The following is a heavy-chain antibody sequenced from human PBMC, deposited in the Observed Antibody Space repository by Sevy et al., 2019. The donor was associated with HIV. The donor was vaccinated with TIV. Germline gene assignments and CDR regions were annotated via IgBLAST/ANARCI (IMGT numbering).Heavy chain of an antibody. CDR1: GGSISSYY. J-gene: IGHJ6*03. CDR3: ARGLSYYMDV. Sequence: SETLSLTCTVSGGSISSYYWSWIRQPPGKGLEWIGYIYYSGSTNYNPPLKSRVTISVDTSKNQFSLKLSSVTAADTAVYYCARGLSYYMDVWGKGTTVTVSS. CDR2: IYYSGST. V-gene: IGHV4-59*01.